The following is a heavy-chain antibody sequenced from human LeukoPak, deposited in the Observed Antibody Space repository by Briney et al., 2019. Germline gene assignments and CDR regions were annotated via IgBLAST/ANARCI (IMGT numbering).Heavy chain of an antibody. V-gene: IGHV1-2*07. CDR3: ARDQDHTSYYYDHSGPVGY. CDR1: GYTFSAYN. D-gene: IGHD3-22*01. CDR2: INPNSGAT. Sequence: VASVKVSCKTSGYTFSAYNMHWVRQAPGQGLEWMVWINPNSGATIYADKFQGRVTMTRDTSITTAYMELSRLESDDTAVYFCARDQDHTSYYYDHSGPVGYWGQGTLVSVSS. J-gene: IGHJ4*02.